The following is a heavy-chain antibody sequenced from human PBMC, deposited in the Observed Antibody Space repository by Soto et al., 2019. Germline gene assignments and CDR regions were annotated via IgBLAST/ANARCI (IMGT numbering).Heavy chain of an antibody. CDR2: ISSSSSYI. V-gene: IGHV3-21*01. J-gene: IGHJ6*03. Sequence: VQLVESGGGLVKPGGSLRLSCAASGFTFSSYSMNWVRQAPGKGLEWVSSISSSSSYIYYADSVKGRFTISRDNAKNSLYLQMNSLRDEDTAVYYCARPGHYYYYDMDVWGKGTAVTVSS. CDR3: ARPGHYYYYDMDV. CDR1: GFTFSSYS.